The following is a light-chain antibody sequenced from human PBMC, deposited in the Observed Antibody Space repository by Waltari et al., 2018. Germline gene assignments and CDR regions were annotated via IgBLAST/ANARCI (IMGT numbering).Light chain of an antibody. J-gene: IGLJ3*02. CDR2: YDS. CDR1: DIGRNT. Sequence: SYVLTQPPSVSVAPGQTARITCGGNDIGRNTVHWYQQRPGRAPLLVIYYDSDRPSGIPERLSGSKSGNTATLTISRVEVGDEADYYCQVWDRGAHWVFGGGTKLTVL. CDR3: QVWDRGAHWV. V-gene: IGLV3-21*04.